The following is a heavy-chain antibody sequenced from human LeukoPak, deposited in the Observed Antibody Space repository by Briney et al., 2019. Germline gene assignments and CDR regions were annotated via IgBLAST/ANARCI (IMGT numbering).Heavy chain of an antibody. CDR2: IYSAGST. J-gene: IGHJ4*02. CDR1: GFTVSSNY. V-gene: IGHV3-53*01. CDR3: PRDSGSYYGFDY. Sequence: GGSLRPSCAPSGFTVSSNYMRWVRQAPGKGREWVSVIYSAGSTYYADSVKGPFTISRDNSKTTLYLQMNSLRAEDTAVYYCPRDSGSYYGFDYWGQGTLVTVSS. D-gene: IGHD1-26*01.